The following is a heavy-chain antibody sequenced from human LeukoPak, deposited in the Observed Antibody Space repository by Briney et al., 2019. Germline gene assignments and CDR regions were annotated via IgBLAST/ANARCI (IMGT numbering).Heavy chain of an antibody. CDR2: INTSGTT. Sequence: PSETLSLTCTVSGGSISSYYCNWVRQPAAKGQEWMGRINTSGTTNYNPSLKSRVTMSVDTSKNQFSLKLSSVTAADTAVYYCARSRGYSYAHDFWGRGTLVTVSS. CDR1: GGSISSYY. CDR3: ARSRGYSYAHDF. V-gene: IGHV4-4*07. D-gene: IGHD5-18*01. J-gene: IGHJ4*02.